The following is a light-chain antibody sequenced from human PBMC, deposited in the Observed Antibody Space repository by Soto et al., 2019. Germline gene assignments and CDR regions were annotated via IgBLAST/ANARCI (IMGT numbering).Light chain of an antibody. Sequence: DIQLTQSPSSVSASVGDSVTITCRASQPIGDRLAWFQQKPGRAPRHLIQFASTLLRGVPSRFSGSGSGTECILTINSLQAEDFATYYCLQAQALPRTFGQGTRVE. CDR2: FAS. V-gene: IGKV1-12*01. J-gene: IGKJ1*01. CDR1: QPIGDR. CDR3: LQAQALPRT.